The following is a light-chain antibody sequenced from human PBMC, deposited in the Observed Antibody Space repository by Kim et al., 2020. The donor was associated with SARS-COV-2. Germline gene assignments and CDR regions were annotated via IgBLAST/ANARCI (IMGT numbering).Light chain of an antibody. CDR1: SSDVGSYNY. CDR2: DVT. CDR3: SSYTANTSVI. J-gene: IGLJ2*01. V-gene: IGLV2-14*04. Sequence: QSIPISCTGTSSDVGSYNYVSWYQQHPGKAPKLMIYDVTRRPSGVSNRFSGSKSGNTASLTISGLQAEDEADYYCSSYTANTSVIFGGGTQLTVL.